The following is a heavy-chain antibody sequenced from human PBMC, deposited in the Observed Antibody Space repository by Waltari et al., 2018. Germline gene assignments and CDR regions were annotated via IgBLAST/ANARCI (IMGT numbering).Heavy chain of an antibody. Sequence: QVQLQQWGAGLLKPSETLSLTCAVYGGSFSGYYWSWIRQPPGKGLEWIGEINHSGSTNYNPALTSGVTISVNTSKNQFSLKRSSVTAADTAVYYCTRNGPRVTGGVGPFDYWGQGTLVTVSS. CDR1: GGSFSGYY. CDR3: TRNGPRVTGGVGPFDY. J-gene: IGHJ4*02. CDR2: INHSGST. V-gene: IGHV4-34*01. D-gene: IGHD4-17*01.